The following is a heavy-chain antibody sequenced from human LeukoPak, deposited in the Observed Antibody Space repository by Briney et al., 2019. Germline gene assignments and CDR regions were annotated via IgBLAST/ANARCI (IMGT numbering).Heavy chain of an antibody. V-gene: IGHV1-58*02. CDR3: AARIGVAPTQTFDY. Sequence: SVKVSCKASGFTFTNSVIQWVRQARGQRLEWIGWIVVGNGNTNYAQKFQGRVTITRDMSTSTAYMELTSLRSDDTAVYYCAARIGVAPTQTFDYWGQGTLVAVSS. CDR2: IVVGNGNT. D-gene: IGHD3-10*01. CDR1: GFTFTNSV. J-gene: IGHJ4*02.